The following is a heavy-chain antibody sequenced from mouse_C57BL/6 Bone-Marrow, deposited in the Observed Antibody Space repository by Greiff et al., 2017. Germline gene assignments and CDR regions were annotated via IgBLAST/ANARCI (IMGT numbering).Heavy chain of an antibody. V-gene: IGHV1-81*01. J-gene: IGHJ4*01. Sequence: QVQLKQSGAELARPGASVKLSCKASGYTFTSYGISWVKQRTGQGLEWIGEIYPRSGNTYYNEKFKGEATLTADKSSSTAYMELRSLTSEDSAVXFCARWGGSMDYWGQGTSVTVSS. CDR1: GYTFTSYG. CDR3: ARWGGSMDY. CDR2: IYPRSGNT. D-gene: IGHD3-1*01.